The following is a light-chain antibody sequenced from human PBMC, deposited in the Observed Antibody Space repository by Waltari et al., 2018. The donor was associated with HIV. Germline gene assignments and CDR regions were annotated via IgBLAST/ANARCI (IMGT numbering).Light chain of an antibody. V-gene: IGLV2-14*01. CDR1: TSDIGGYNY. CDR2: EVT. Sequence: QSALTQPASVSGSPGQSITISCTGTTSDIGGYNYVSWYQQHPGKAPKLIIYEVTYRPSGFSNRFSASKSGNTASLTISGLQAEDEADYYCSSYTSSSTLVFSGGTKLTVL. CDR3: SSYTSSSTLV. J-gene: IGLJ3*02.